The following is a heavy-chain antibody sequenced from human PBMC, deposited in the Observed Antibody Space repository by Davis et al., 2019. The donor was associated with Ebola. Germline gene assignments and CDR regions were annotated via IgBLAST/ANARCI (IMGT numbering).Heavy chain of an antibody. Sequence: SVKVSCKASGGTFSSYAISWVRQAPGQGLEWMGGIIPIFGTANYAQKFQGRVTITADESTSTAYMELSSLRSEDTAVYYCASPLGPRDYYYYYMDVWGKGTTVTVSS. CDR2: IIPIFGTA. V-gene: IGHV1-69*13. CDR1: GGTFSSYA. CDR3: ASPLGPRDYYYYYMDV. J-gene: IGHJ6*03. D-gene: IGHD7-27*01.